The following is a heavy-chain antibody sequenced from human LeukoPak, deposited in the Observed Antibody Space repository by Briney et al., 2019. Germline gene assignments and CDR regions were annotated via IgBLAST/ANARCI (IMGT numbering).Heavy chain of an antibody. Sequence: KPSETLSLTCTVSGGSISSYYWTWIRQPPGKGLEWIGDIYITGSTNYNPYLKRRVTMSVDTSKNQFSLRLSSVTAADLAVYYCARVRIGETSYDASDVWGLGTMVTVSS. V-gene: IGHV4-59*13. D-gene: IGHD1-26*01. CDR1: GGSISSYY. CDR2: IYITGST. CDR3: ARVRIGETSYDASDV. J-gene: IGHJ3*01.